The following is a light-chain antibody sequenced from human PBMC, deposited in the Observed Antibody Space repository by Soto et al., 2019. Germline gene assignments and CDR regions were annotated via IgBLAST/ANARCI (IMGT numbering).Light chain of an antibody. CDR3: QQYNSYPLT. V-gene: IGKV1-16*01. J-gene: IGKJ5*01. CDR2: AAS. Sequence: DIQMTQSPSSLSASVGDRVTITCRASQGVSNYLVWFQQKPGKAPKSLISAASSLQDGVPSRFSGGGSGTDLTLAIGSLQPENFASYSFQQYNSYPLTFGQGTRLEIK. CDR1: QGVSNY.